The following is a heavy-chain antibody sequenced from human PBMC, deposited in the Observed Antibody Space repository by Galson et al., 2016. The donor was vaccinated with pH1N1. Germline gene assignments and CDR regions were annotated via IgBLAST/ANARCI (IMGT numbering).Heavy chain of an antibody. J-gene: IGHJ4*02. D-gene: IGHD1-26*01. Sequence: SVKVSCKASRNTFTSHDINWVRQATGQGLEWMGWMNPNSGNTGYAQKFQGKVTFTSNTSIITAYMELSSLRSEDTAVYYCARSQTLWGYSGWYWGQGTLVTVSS. CDR3: ARSQTLWGYSGWY. CDR1: RNTFTSHD. V-gene: IGHV1-8*03. CDR2: MNPNSGNT.